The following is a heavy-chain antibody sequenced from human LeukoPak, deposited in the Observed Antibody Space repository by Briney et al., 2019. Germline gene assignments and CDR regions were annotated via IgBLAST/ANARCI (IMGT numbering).Heavy chain of an antibody. Sequence: PGGSLRLSCAGSGFTFSSHAMSWVRRAPGKGLEWVLAISGSGGTTYYADSVKDRFTISRDNSKKTVFLQMNSLRAEDTAVYYCAKNLRSMPPLPLGYWGQGTLVTVSS. D-gene: IGHD2-2*01. V-gene: IGHV3-23*01. CDR1: GFTFSSHA. CDR2: ISGSGGTT. CDR3: AKNLRSMPPLPLGY. J-gene: IGHJ4*02.